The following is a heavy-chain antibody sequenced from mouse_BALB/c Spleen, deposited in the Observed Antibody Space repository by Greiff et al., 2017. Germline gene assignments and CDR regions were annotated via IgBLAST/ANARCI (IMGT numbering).Heavy chain of an antibody. CDR3: ARSHYDYHYYAMDY. Sequence: QVQLQQSGPGLVQPSQSLSITCTVSGFSLTSYGVHWVRQSPGKGLEWLGVIWSGGSTDYNAAFISRLSISKDNSKSQVFFKMNSLQANDTAIYYCARSHYDYHYYAMDYWGQGTSVTVSS. CDR2: IWSGGST. V-gene: IGHV2-2*02. J-gene: IGHJ4*01. D-gene: IGHD2-4*01. CDR1: GFSLTSYG.